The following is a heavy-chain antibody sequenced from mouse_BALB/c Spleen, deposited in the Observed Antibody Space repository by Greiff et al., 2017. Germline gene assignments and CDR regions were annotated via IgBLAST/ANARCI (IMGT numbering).Heavy chain of an antibody. V-gene: IGHV14-3*02. CDR2: IDPANGNT. CDR1: GFNIKDTY. Sequence: VQLQQSGAELVKPGASVKLSCTASGFNIKDTYMHWVKQRPEQGLEWIGRIDPANGNTKYDPKFQGKATITADTSSNTAYLQLSSLTSEDTAVYYCAREVYYSRPYFDVWGAGTTVTVSS. J-gene: IGHJ1*01. D-gene: IGHD1-1*01. CDR3: AREVYYSRPYFDV.